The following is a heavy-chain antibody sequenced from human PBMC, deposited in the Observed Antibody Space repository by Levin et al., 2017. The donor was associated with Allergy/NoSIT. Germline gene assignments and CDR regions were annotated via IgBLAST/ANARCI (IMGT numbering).Heavy chain of an antibody. CDR1: GFTFSRYW. D-gene: IGHD4-23*01. CDR3: TRVATVETPDY. CDR2: ISLDGSTT. Sequence: GGSLRLSCAASGFTFSRYWMHWVRQVPGKGLVWVSRISLDGSTTNYADSVQGRFTISRDNANKMLYLQMNGLRVEDTAVYHCTRVATVETPDYWGQGTLVTVSS. V-gene: IGHV3-74*01. J-gene: IGHJ4*02.